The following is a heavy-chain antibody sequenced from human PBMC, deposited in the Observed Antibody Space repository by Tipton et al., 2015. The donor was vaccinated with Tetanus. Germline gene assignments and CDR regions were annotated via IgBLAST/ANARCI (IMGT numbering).Heavy chain of an antibody. CDR1: GGLITTGGYS. Sequence: GLVKPSQTLSLTCTVSGGLITTGGYSWGWIRQPPGGQGLEWLGYIYQTDSTYYNPSVRSRLTLSLQRSKNQVSLKLISVTAADTAVYYCVRGRGLGAYSFGFEYWGQGALVTVSS. J-gene: IGHJ4*02. CDR3: VRGRGLGAYSFGFEY. D-gene: IGHD5-12*01. CDR2: IYQTDST. V-gene: IGHV4-30-2*01.